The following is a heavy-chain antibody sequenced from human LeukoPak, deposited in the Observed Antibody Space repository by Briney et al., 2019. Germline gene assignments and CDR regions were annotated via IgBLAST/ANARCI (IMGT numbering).Heavy chain of an antibody. D-gene: IGHD3/OR15-3a*01. CDR3: ARQTGSGLFILP. V-gene: IGHV4-39*01. Sequence: SETLSLTCTVLGGSISSSNSYWGWIRQPPGKGLEWIGSIYYSGNTYYNASLKSQVSISIDTSKNQFSLRLTSVTAADTAVYYCARQTGSGLFILPGGQGTLVTVSS. CDR2: IYYSGNT. CDR1: GGSISSSNSY. J-gene: IGHJ4*02.